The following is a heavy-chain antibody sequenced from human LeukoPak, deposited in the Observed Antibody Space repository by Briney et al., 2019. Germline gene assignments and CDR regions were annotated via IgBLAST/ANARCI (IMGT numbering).Heavy chain of an antibody. Sequence: GGSLRLSCAASGFTFSNAWMSWVRQAPGKGLEWVSGISGSGGSSYSADSVKGRFTISRDNSKNTLYLQMNSLRAEDTAVYYCAKLGGYPYHDAFDVWGQGTMVTVSS. CDR3: AKLGGYPYHDAFDV. D-gene: IGHD3-22*01. J-gene: IGHJ3*01. V-gene: IGHV3-23*01. CDR2: ISGSGGSS. CDR1: GFTFSNAW.